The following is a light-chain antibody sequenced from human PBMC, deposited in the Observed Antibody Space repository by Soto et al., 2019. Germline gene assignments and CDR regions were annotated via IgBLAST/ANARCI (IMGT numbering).Light chain of an antibody. CDR1: SSNIGNNY. CDR3: ATLDRSRSVGV. Sequence: QSVLTQPPSVSAAPGPKVTISCSGSSSNIGNNYVFWYQQLPGTAPKLLIYDNDKRPSGIPDRFSGSKSGTSATLGITGLQTGDEADYYCATLDRSRSVGVFGGGTKVTVL. CDR2: DND. J-gene: IGLJ2*01. V-gene: IGLV1-51*01.